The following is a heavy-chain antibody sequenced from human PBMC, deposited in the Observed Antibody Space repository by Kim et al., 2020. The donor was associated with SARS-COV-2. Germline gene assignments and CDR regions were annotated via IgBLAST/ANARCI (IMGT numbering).Heavy chain of an antibody. CDR3: ARAGPGTTVTNPYYYYGMDV. CDR1: GYTFTSYD. Sequence: ASVKVSCKASGYTFTSYDINWVRQATGQGLEWMGWMNPNSGNTGYAQKFQGRVTMTRNTSISTAYMELSSLRSEDTAVYYCARAGPGTTVTNPYYYYGMDVWGQGTTVTVSS. CDR2: MNPNSGNT. J-gene: IGHJ6*02. V-gene: IGHV1-8*01. D-gene: IGHD4-17*01.